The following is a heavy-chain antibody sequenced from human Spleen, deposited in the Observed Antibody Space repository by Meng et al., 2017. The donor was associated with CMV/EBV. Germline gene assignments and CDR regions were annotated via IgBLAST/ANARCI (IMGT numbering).Heavy chain of an antibody. Sequence: SGFTFSSYAMHWVRQAPGKGLEWVAVISYDGSNKYYADSVKGRFTISRDNSKNTLYLQMNSLRAEDTAVYYCARGMDWGVGLGLDYWGQGTLVTVSS. V-gene: IGHV3-30-3*01. D-gene: IGHD3/OR15-3a*01. CDR1: GFTFSSYA. CDR3: ARGMDWGVGLGLDY. CDR2: ISYDGSNK. J-gene: IGHJ4*02.